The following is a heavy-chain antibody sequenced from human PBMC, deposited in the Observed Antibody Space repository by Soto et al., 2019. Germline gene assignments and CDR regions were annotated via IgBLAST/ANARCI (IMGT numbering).Heavy chain of an antibody. CDR3: ARWEQPLFDY. J-gene: IGHJ4*02. Sequence: QVQLVESGGGVVQPGRSLRLSCAASGFTVSAYTMHWVRQAPGKGLEWVAVISSDGNHKYYTDSVKGRFTISRDTSTNTLYLQMNSLRAEDKAVYYCARWEQPLFDYWGQGTLVTVSS. V-gene: IGHV3-30-3*01. CDR2: ISSDGNHK. D-gene: IGHD1-26*01. CDR1: GFTVSAYT.